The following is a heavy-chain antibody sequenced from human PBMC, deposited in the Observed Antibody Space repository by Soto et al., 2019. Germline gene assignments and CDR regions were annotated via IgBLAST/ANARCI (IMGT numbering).Heavy chain of an antibody. V-gene: IGHV1-18*01. CDR1: GDTVTKYG. CDR2: ISFYNGHT. CDR3: ASATSIAVAGKET. J-gene: IGHJ4*02. Sequence: QVQLVQSGGEVKKPGAPVKVSCKASGDTVTKYGISWVRQAPGQGLEWLGWISFYNGHTNYALKFQDRITFTTDTSTRTASMELRSLTSVDTAVYYCASATSIAVAGKETWGQGALVTVSS. D-gene: IGHD6-19*01.